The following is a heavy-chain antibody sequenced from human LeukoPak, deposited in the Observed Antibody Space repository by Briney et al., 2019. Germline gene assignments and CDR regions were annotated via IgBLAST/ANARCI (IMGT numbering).Heavy chain of an antibody. J-gene: IGHJ4*02. D-gene: IGHD5-12*01. CDR2: ISGSGGST. Sequence: PGGSLRLSCAASGFTFSSYAMSWVRQAPGKGLEWVSAISGSGGSTYYADSVKGRFTISRDNSKNTLYLQMNRLRAEDTAVYYCAKDLLGMVATQYYFDYWGQGTLVTVSS. V-gene: IGHV3-23*01. CDR1: GFTFSSYA. CDR3: AKDLLGMVATQYYFDY.